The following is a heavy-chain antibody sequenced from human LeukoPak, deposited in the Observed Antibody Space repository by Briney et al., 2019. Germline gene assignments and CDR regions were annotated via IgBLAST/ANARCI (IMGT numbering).Heavy chain of an antibody. CDR3: ARDRDIGTYYYYYGMDV. J-gene: IGHJ6*02. V-gene: IGHV4-39*07. CDR1: GGSISSSSYY. Sequence: ASETLSLTCTVSGGSISSSSYYWGWIRQPPGKGLEWIGSIYYSGSTYYNPSLKSRVTISVDTSKNQFSLKLSSVTAADTAVYYCARDRDIGTYYYYYGMDVWGQGTTVTVSS. D-gene: IGHD1-26*01. CDR2: IYYSGST.